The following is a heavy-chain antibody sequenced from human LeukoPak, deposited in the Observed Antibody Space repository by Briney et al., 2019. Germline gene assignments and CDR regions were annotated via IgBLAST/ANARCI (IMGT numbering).Heavy chain of an antibody. D-gene: IGHD5-24*01. CDR3: ARRRDGYNPDDY. CDR1: GFTFSSYS. Sequence: GGSLRLSCAASGFTFSSYSMNWVRQAPGKGLEWVSSISSSSSYIYYADSVKGRFTISRDNAKNSLYLQMNSLRAEDTAVYYCARRRDGYNPDDYWGQGTLVTVSS. J-gene: IGHJ4*02. V-gene: IGHV3-21*01. CDR2: ISSSSSYI.